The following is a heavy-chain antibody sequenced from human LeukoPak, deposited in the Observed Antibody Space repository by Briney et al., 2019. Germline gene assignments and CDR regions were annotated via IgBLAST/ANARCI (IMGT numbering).Heavy chain of an antibody. J-gene: IGHJ4*02. CDR1: GFTFSRYW. CDR2: INQAGSEK. Sequence: GGSLRLSCAVSGFTFSRYWMSWVRQAPGKGLEWVADINQAGSEKFYVDSVKGRFTISRDNAKISLYLQMNSLRAEDTAVYYCARVTPGGVGSFDYWGQGTLVTVSS. V-gene: IGHV3-7*01. CDR3: ARVTPGGVGSFDY. D-gene: IGHD3-10*01.